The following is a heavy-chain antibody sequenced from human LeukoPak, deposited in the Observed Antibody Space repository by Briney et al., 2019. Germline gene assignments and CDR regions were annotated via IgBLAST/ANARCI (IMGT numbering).Heavy chain of an antibody. Sequence: SETLSLTCTVSGGSISTYYWTWIRHPPGKGLEWIGYIHNSVTNSKPPLTSRVTISLYTSKNQPSLKLSSVTAADTAVYYCARRIAVAYDSFDIWGQGTMVTVSS. CDR3: ARRIAVAYDSFDI. D-gene: IGHD6-19*01. V-gene: IGHV4-59*08. CDR2: IHNSVT. J-gene: IGHJ3*02. CDR1: GGSISTYY.